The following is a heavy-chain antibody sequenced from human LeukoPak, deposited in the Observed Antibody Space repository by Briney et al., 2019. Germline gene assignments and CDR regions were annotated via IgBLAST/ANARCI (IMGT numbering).Heavy chain of an antibody. CDR2: IKQDGSEK. CDR3: ARDRYYDFWSGPMDV. D-gene: IGHD3-3*01. V-gene: IGHV3-7*01. CDR1: GFTFSSYW. Sequence: GALRLSCAASGFTFSSYWMSWVRQAPGKGLEWVANIKQDGSEKYYVDSVKGRFTISRDNAKNSLYLQMNSLRAEDTAVYYCARDRYYDFWSGPMDVWGKGTTVTVSS. J-gene: IGHJ6*04.